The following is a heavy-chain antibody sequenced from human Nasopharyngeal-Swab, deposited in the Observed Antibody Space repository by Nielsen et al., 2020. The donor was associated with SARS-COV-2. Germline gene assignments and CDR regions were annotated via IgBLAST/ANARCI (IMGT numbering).Heavy chain of an antibody. V-gene: IGHV4-34*01. Sequence: SETLSLTCAVYGGSLINYWWSWIRQTPGKGLEWFGEIYHRGTTNYNPSLKSRVTISVDTSKNQFSLELISVTAADTAVYYCARHIRGWDAFDIWGQGTTVTVSS. J-gene: IGHJ3*02. CDR2: IYHRGTT. D-gene: IGHD6-19*01. CDR1: GGSLINYW. CDR3: ARHIRGWDAFDI.